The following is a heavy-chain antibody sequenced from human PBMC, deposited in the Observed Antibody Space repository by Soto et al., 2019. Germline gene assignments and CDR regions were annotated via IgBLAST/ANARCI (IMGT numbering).Heavy chain of an antibody. D-gene: IGHD7-27*01. CDR1: GGSVSSGSYY. Sequence: QVQLQESGPGLVKPSETLSLTCTVSGGSVSSGSYYWSWIRQPPGKGLEWIGYIYYSGSTNYNPALARRGTISVDTSKNQFSLKLSSVTAADTAVYSGALWGGYSYGMDVWGQGTTVTVSS. J-gene: IGHJ6*02. V-gene: IGHV4-61*01. CDR2: IYYSGST. CDR3: ALWGGYSYGMDV.